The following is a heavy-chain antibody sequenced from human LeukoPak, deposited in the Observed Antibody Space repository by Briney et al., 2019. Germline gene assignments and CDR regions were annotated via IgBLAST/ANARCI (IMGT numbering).Heavy chain of an antibody. CDR2: ISSNDIGT. D-gene: IGHD3-10*01. CDR3: VKGLSGSASNLAY. V-gene: IGHV3-64D*09. CDR1: GFVFRSCA. J-gene: IGHJ4*02. Sequence: GGSLRLSCSASGFVFRSCAMHWVRQAPGKGLEYVSTISSNDIGTFYADSVKGRFAISRDNSKNTVYLEMSSLRAEDTAIYYCVKGLSGSASNLAYWGQGTLVTVSS.